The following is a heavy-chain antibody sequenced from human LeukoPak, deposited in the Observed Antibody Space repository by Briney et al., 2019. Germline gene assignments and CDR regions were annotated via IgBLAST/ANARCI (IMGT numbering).Heavy chain of an antibody. V-gene: IGHV3-23*01. J-gene: IGHJ5*02. CDR2: ISASGDST. CDR3: ARVLPGNDKWFDP. CDR1: GFIFSSYG. Sequence: GGSLRLSCAASGFIFSSYGMSWVRQAPGKGLEWVSGISASGDSTSYADSVKGGFTVSRDNARNTLYLQMNSLRAEDTAIYYCARVLPGNDKWFDPWGQGTLVTVSS. D-gene: IGHD4-23*01.